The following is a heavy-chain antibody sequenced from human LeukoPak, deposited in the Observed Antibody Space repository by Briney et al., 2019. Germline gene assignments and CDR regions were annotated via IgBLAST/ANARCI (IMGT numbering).Heavy chain of an antibody. D-gene: IGHD6-13*01. Sequence: SETLSLTCTVSGGSISSYYWSWIRQPPGKGLEWIGYIYYSGSTNYNPSLKSRVTISVDTSKNQFSLKLSSVTAADTAVYYCARDKGYRYGMDVWGQGTTVTVSS. CDR2: IYYSGST. J-gene: IGHJ6*02. V-gene: IGHV4-59*01. CDR1: GGSISSYY. CDR3: ARDKGYRYGMDV.